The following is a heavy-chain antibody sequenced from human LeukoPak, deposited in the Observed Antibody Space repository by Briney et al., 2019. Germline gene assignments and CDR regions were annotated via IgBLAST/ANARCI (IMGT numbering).Heavy chain of an antibody. D-gene: IGHD1-1*01. Sequence: GESLKISCEGSGYTFTNFWIGWMRQMPGKSLEWMGIVSPSDSDTRYSPSFQGQVTISADKSITTAYLQWSSLKASDTATYYCVRQPRVHTPDFWGQGTLVTVSS. V-gene: IGHV5-51*01. CDR2: VSPSDSDT. J-gene: IGHJ4*02. CDR1: GYTFTNFW. CDR3: VRQPRVHTPDF.